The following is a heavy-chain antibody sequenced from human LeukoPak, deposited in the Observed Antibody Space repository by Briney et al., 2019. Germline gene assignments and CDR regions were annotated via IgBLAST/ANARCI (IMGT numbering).Heavy chain of an antibody. J-gene: IGHJ5*02. D-gene: IGHD6-6*01. V-gene: IGHV3-21*01. Sequence: GGSLRLSCAASGFTFSSYSMNWVRQAPGKGLEWVSSISSSSSYIYYADSVEGRFTISRDNAKNSLYLQMNSLRAEDTAVYYCARDPLNPEYSSANWFDPWGQGTLVTVSS. CDR3: ARDPLNPEYSSANWFDP. CDR2: ISSSSSYI. CDR1: GFTFSSYS.